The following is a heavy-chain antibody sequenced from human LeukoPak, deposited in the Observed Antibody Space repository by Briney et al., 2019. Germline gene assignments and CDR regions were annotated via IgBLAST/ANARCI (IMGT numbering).Heavy chain of an antibody. J-gene: IGHJ4*02. Sequence: ASVKVSCKASGYTFTSHGISWVRQAPGQGLEWMGWISTCNGNTNYAQKLQGRVSMTTDTSTSTAYMDLRSLRSDDTAVYYCARDRGIAVAGTPGYWGQGTLVTVSS. CDR3: ARDRGIAVAGTPGY. CDR1: GYTFTSHG. V-gene: IGHV1-18*01. D-gene: IGHD6-19*01. CDR2: ISTCNGNT.